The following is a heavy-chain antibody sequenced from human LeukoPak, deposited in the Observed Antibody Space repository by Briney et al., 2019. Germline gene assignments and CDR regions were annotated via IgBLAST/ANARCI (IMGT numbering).Heavy chain of an antibody. V-gene: IGHV1-69*05. CDR2: IIPIFGTA. D-gene: IGHD2-2*01. CDR3: ATGGGGYCSSTSCWGAFDI. CDR1: GGTFSSYA. Sequence: SVKVSCKASGGTFSSYAISWVRQAPGQGLEWMGGIIPIFGTANYAQKFQGRVTITTDESTSTAYMELSSLRSEDTAVYYCATGGGGYCSSTSCWGAFDIWGQGTMVTVSS. J-gene: IGHJ3*02.